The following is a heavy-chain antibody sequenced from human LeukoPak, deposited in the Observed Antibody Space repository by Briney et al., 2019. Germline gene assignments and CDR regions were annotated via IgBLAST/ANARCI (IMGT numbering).Heavy chain of an antibody. J-gene: IGHJ4*02. Sequence: SAVKVSCKASGCTFSSYAISELRPAPGQGREGMGGIIPIFGTANYAQKFQGRVTITADASTSTAYMELSSLRSEDTAVYYCAREEITGTTDYWGQGTLVTVSS. CDR1: GCTFSSYA. CDR3: AREEITGTTDY. V-gene: IGHV1-69*13. CDR2: IIPIFGTA. D-gene: IGHD1-7*01.